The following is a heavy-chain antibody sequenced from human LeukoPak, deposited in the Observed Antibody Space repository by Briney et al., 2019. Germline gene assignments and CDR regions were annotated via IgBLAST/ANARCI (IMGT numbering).Heavy chain of an antibody. CDR1: GFTFSSYS. CDR3: AKDLGVAYCDY. CDR2: ISSSSSYI. J-gene: IGHJ4*02. D-gene: IGHD2-21*01. Sequence: GGSLRLSCAASGFTFSSYSMNWVRQAPGKGLEWVSSISSSSSYIYYADSVKGRFTISRDNAKNSLYLQMNSLRAEDTAVYYCAKDLGVAYCDYWGQGTLVTVSS. V-gene: IGHV3-21*01.